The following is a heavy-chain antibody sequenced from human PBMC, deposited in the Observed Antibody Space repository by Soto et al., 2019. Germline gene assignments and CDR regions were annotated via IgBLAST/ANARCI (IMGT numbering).Heavy chain of an antibody. CDR2: IYYSGST. CDR1: SGSISSADYY. Sequence: SETLSLTCTVSSGSISSADYYWSWIRQPPGKGLEWIGYIYYSGSTYINPSLNSRLTISLDTSKNQFSLKLTSATAADTAVYYCARDRVPSYSYGMDVWGQGTTVTVSS. J-gene: IGHJ6*02. V-gene: IGHV4-30-4*01. D-gene: IGHD2-21*01. CDR3: ARDRVPSYSYGMDV.